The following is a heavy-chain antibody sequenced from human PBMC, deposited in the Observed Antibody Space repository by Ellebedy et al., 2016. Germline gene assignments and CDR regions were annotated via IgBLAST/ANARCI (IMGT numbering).Heavy chain of an antibody. J-gene: IGHJ4*02. CDR3: AIDRGYKAYDY. V-gene: IGHV3-7*01. CDR2: INEDGSQK. Sequence: GESLKISCAASGFTFSGTWRTWVRQAPGKGLEWVANINEDGSQKYYGDSVKGRFTISRDNAKNSLYLQMNSLRPEDTAGNYFAIDRGYKAYDYWGQGTLVTVSS. D-gene: IGHD1-14*01. CDR1: GFTFSGTW.